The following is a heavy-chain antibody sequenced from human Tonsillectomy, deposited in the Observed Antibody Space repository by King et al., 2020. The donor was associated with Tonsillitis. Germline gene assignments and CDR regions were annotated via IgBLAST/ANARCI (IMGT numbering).Heavy chain of an antibody. V-gene: IGHV3-23*04. CDR2: ITGSGGTT. CDR1: GFTFNTFA. Sequence: VQLVESGGGLVQPGGSLRLSCVASGFTFNTFAMTWVRQAPGKGLEWVSTITGSGGTTYNSDSVKGRFTISRDNSKNTLFLQMNSLRAEDTAVYYCAKAIAIAKISLDYWGQGSLVTVSS. D-gene: IGHD2-21*01. J-gene: IGHJ4*02. CDR3: AKAIAIAKISLDY.